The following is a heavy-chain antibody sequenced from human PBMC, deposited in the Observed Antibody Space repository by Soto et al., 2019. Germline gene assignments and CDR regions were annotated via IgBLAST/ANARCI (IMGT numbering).Heavy chain of an antibody. D-gene: IGHD6-19*01. CDR3: AVAVAGPTAIGY. J-gene: IGHJ4*02. CDR2: INSDGSST. Sequence: EVQLVESGGGLVQPGGSLRLSCAASGFTFSSYWMHWVRQAPGKGLVWVSRINSDGSSTSHADSVKGRFTISRDNAKNTLYLQMNSLRAEDTAVYYCAVAVAGPTAIGYWGQGTLVTVSS. CDR1: GFTFSSYW. V-gene: IGHV3-74*01.